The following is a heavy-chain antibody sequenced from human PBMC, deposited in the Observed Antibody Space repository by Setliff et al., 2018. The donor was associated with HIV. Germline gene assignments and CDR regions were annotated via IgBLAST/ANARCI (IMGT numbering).Heavy chain of an antibody. J-gene: IGHJ3*02. V-gene: IGHV4-34*01. CDR2: INHSGST. CDR1: GGSFSGNY. Sequence: PSETLSLTCAVYGGSFSGNYWTWIRQSPGKGLEWIGEINHSGSTNYKLSLKSRVNISVDASKNQFSLKLGPVTAADTAVYYCAREKTREGGGFDAFDIWGQGTMVT. D-gene: IGHD3-16*01. CDR3: AREKTREGGGFDAFDI.